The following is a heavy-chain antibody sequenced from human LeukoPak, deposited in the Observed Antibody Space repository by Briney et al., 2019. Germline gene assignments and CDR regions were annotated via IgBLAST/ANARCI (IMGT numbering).Heavy chain of an antibody. Sequence: GGSLRLSCAASGFTFSSYAMSWVRQAPGRGLEWVSAISGSGGSTYYADSVKGRFTISRDNSKNTLYLQMNSLRAEDTAVYYCAKVAIYSSGRVLEYGYFDYWGQGTLVTVSS. D-gene: IGHD6-19*01. CDR1: GFTFSSYA. CDR2: ISGSGGST. CDR3: AKVAIYSSGRVLEYGYFDY. J-gene: IGHJ4*02. V-gene: IGHV3-23*01.